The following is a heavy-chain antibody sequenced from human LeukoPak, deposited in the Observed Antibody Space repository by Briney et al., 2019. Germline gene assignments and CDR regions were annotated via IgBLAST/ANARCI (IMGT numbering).Heavy chain of an antibody. D-gene: IGHD6-19*01. CDR2: ISTSSSYI. J-gene: IGHJ4*02. Sequence: PGGSLRLSCAASGFTFSSYSMNWVRQAPGKGLEWVSSISTSSSYIYYADSVKGRFTISRDNAKNSLYLQMNGLRAEDTAVYYCARDLAGATVAGRWFDYWGQGTLVTVSS. CDR3: ARDLAGATVAGRWFDY. CDR1: GFTFSSYS. V-gene: IGHV3-21*01.